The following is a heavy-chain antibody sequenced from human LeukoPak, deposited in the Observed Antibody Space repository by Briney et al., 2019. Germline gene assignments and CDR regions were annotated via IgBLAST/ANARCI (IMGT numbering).Heavy chain of an antibody. D-gene: IGHD3-16*01. J-gene: IGHJ4*02. CDR3: ARHSFEGRLVWWDY. CDR2: IYTGGST. CDR1: GGSINSYF. V-gene: IGHV4-4*07. Sequence: SETLSLTCTVSGGSINSYFWTWIRQPAGKGLEWIGRIYTGGSTNYNPSLKSRVTMSVDTSKNQFSLKLSSVTAADTAVYYCARHSFEGRLVWWDYWGQGTLVTVSS.